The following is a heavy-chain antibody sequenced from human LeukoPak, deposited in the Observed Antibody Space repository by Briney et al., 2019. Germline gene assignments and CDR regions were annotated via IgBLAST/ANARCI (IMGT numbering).Heavy chain of an antibody. Sequence: SVKVSCKASGGTFSSYAISWVRQAPGQGLEWMGGIIPIFGTANYAQKFQGRVTITADESTSTAYMELSSLRSEDTAVYYCASATYYDILTGYYPYYYYGMDVWGKGTTVTVSS. CDR2: IIPIFGTA. J-gene: IGHJ6*04. V-gene: IGHV1-69*13. D-gene: IGHD3-9*01. CDR1: GGTFSSYA. CDR3: ASATYYDILTGYYPYYYYGMDV.